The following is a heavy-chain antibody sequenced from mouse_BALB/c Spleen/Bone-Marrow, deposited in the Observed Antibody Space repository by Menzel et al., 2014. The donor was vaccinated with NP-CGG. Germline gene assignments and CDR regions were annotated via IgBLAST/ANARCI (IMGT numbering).Heavy chain of an antibody. Sequence: EVHLVESGGGLVQPGGSLRLSCATSGFTFTGYYMNWVRQPPGKALEWLGFIRNKANGYTTEYSASVKGRFTISRDNSQNILYLQMNTLRAEDSATYYCARDKGRVFFDYWGQGTTLTVSS. J-gene: IGHJ2*01. V-gene: IGHV7-3*02. CDR2: IRNKANGYTT. CDR3: ARDKGRVFFDY. CDR1: GFTFTGYY.